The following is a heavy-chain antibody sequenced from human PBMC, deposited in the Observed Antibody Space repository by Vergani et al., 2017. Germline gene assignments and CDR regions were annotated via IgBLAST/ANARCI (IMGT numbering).Heavy chain of an antibody. V-gene: IGHV5-51*01. CDR3: ARIKRRSGAGNLFRRWGDNWFDP. CDR2: IYPGDSDT. CDR1: GYSFTSYW. D-gene: IGHD1-7*01. J-gene: IGHJ5*02. Sequence: EVQLVQSGAEVKKPGESLKISCKGSGYSFTSYWIGWVRQMPGKGLEWMGIIYPGDSDTRYSPSFQGQVNISADKSISTAYLQWSSLKASDTAMYYCARIKRRSGAGNLFRRWGDNWFDPWGQGTLVTVSS.